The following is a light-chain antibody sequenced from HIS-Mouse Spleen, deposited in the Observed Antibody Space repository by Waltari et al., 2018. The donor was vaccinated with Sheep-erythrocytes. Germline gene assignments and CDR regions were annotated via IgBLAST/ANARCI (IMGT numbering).Light chain of an antibody. Sequence: EIVLTQSPATLSLSPGEGPTLSCRASQSVSSYLAWYQQKPGQAPRLLIYDASNRATGIPARFSGSGSGTDFTLIISSLEPEDFAVYYCQQRSNWPLTFGGGTKVEIK. CDR3: QQRSNWPLT. CDR1: QSVSSY. CDR2: DAS. J-gene: IGKJ4*01. V-gene: IGKV3-11*01.